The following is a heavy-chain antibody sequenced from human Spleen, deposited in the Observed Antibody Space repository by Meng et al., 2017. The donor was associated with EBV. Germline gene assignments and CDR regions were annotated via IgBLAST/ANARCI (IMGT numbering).Heavy chain of an antibody. V-gene: IGHV3-23*04. J-gene: IGHJ4*02. CDR1: GVTFSNFG. Sequence: EVQLGESGGGLVQPGESLRLSCAAYGVTFSNFGWSWVRQAPGKGLEWVSSISGSGSTYYAHSVRGRFTISRDNSKNPMYLHVTSLRAEDTAVYYCAKDPDYSGYEIMMDYWGQGTLVTVSS. CDR2: ISGSGST. CDR3: AKDPDYSGYEIMMDY. D-gene: IGHD5-12*01.